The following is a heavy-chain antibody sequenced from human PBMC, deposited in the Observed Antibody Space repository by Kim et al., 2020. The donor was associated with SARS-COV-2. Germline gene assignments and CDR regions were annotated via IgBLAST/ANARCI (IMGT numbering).Heavy chain of an antibody. D-gene: IGHD4-4*01. V-gene: IGHV3-21*01. Sequence: SVKGRFTITRDNAKNSLYLQMNSLRAEDTAVYYCARDGGYSNYYYYGMDVWGQGTTVTVSS. CDR3: ARDGGYSNYYYYGMDV. J-gene: IGHJ6*02.